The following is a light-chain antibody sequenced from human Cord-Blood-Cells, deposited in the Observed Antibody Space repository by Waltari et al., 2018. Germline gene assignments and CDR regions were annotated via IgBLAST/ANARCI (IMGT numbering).Light chain of an antibody. CDR2: GAS. CDR3: QQYNNWSIT. V-gene: IGKV3D-15*01. Sequence: EIVMTQSPATLSVSPGERATLSCRASQTVSSNLAWYQHKPGQAPRLLIYGASTSATGIPARVRRSGSGTEFTLSISSLQSEDFAVYYCQQYNNWSITFGQGTRLEIK. J-gene: IGKJ5*01. CDR1: QTVSSN.